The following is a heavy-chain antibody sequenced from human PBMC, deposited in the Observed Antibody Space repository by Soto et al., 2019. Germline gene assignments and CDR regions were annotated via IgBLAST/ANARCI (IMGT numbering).Heavy chain of an antibody. D-gene: IGHD5-18*01. CDR3: ARTTAMVGNYYYYDGMDV. J-gene: IGHJ6*02. CDR2: MNPNSGNT. V-gene: IGHV1-8*01. Sequence: QVQLLQSGAEVKKPGASVKVSCKASGYTFTSYDINWVRQATGQVLEWMGWMNPNSGNTGSAQKFQGRVTMTRNTSISTAYMELSSLRSEDTAVYYCARTTAMVGNYYYYDGMDVWGQGTTVTVSS. CDR1: GYTFTSYD.